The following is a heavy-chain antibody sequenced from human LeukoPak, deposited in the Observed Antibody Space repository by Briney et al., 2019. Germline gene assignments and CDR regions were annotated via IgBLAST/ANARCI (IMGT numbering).Heavy chain of an antibody. J-gene: IGHJ4*02. CDR3: ARDRNWYFDS. CDR2: IWYDGSNK. V-gene: IGHV3-33*01. D-gene: IGHD1-20*01. CDR1: GFTFRSYG. Sequence: GRSLRLSCAASGFTFRSYGMHWVRQTPGKGLEWVAGIWYDGSNKYNVDSVTGRFTISRDNSNNTLFLQLDSLRAEDTAVYYCARDRNWYFDSWGQGTLVTVSS.